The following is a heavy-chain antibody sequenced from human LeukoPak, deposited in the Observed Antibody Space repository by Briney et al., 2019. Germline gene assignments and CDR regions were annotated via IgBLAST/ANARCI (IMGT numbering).Heavy chain of an antibody. CDR3: ARGPYDILTGYYRRYY. D-gene: IGHD3-9*01. Sequence: ASVKVSCKASGYTFTSYDINWVRQAPGQGLEWMGWMNPNSGNTGYAQKFQGRVTMTRNTSISTAYMELSSLRSGDTAVYYCARGPYDILTGYYRRYYWGQGTLVTVSS. CDR2: MNPNSGNT. V-gene: IGHV1-8*01. CDR1: GYTFTSYD. J-gene: IGHJ4*02.